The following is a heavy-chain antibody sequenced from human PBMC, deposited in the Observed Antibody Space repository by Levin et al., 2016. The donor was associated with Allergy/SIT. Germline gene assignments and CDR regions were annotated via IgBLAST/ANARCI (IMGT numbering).Heavy chain of an antibody. J-gene: IGHJ6*03. V-gene: IGHV1-18*01. CDR2: ISAYNGNT. D-gene: IGHD3-22*01. CDR3: ARYYYDSSGYSINYYYYMDV. Sequence: WVRQAPGQGLEWMGWISAYNGNTNYAQKLQGRVTMTTDTSTSTAYMELRSLRSDDTAVYYCARYYYDSSGYSINYYYYMDVWGKGTTVTVSS.